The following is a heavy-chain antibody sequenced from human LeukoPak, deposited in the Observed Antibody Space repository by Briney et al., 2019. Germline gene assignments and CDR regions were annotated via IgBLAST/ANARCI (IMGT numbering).Heavy chain of an antibody. CDR3: ARNRVTMVRGVIITPYYYYYMAV. J-gene: IGHJ6*03. CDR2: MNPNSGNT. Sequence: ASVKVSCKASGGTFSSYAISWVRQATGQGLEWMGWMNPNSGNTGYAQKFQGRVTMTRNTSISTAYMELSSLRSEDTAVYYCARNRVTMVRGVIITPYYYYYMAVWGKGTTVTVSS. V-gene: IGHV1-8*02. CDR1: GGTFSSYA. D-gene: IGHD3-10*01.